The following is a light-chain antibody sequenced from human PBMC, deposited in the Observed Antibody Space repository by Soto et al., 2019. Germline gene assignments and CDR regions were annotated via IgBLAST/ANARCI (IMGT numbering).Light chain of an antibody. CDR3: QQYGNSPGT. CDR2: DTS. CDR1: QSVSGTY. J-gene: IGKJ1*01. Sequence: EIVLTQSPGTLSLSPGERATLSCWASQSVSGTYLAWYQQKPGQAPSLLIYDTSTRATGIPDRFSGSGSGTDFDLTISRVEPEDFAMYFCQQYGNSPGTFGQGDQGGYQT. V-gene: IGKV3-20*01.